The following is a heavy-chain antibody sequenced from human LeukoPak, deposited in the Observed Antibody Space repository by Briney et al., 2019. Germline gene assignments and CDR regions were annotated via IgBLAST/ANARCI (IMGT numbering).Heavy chain of an antibody. J-gene: IGHJ4*02. CDR2: ISGSGGST. CDR3: AKDRSSNSGSSAYDSSGYGDY. D-gene: IGHD3-22*01. V-gene: IGHV3-23*01. Sequence: PGGSLRLSCAASGFTFSSYAMGWVRQAPGKGLEWVSAISGSGGSTYYADSVKGRFTISRDNSKNTLYLQMNSLRAEDTAVYYCAKDRSSNSGSSAYDSSGYGDYWGQGTLVTVSS. CDR1: GFTFSSYA.